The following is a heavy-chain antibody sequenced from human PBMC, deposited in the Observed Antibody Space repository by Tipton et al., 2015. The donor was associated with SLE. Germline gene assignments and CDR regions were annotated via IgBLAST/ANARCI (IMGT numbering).Heavy chain of an antibody. J-gene: IGHJ2*01. Sequence: TLSLTCAVYGGSFSGYYWSWIRQPPGKGLEWIGEINHSGSTNYNPSLKSRVTISVDTSKNQFSLKLSSVTAADTAVYYCARAPRGYNYGVRVSYFDPWGRGTLVTVSS. V-gene: IGHV4-34*01. CDR1: GGSFSGYY. CDR2: INHSGST. D-gene: IGHD5-18*01. CDR3: ARAPRGYNYGVRVSYFDP.